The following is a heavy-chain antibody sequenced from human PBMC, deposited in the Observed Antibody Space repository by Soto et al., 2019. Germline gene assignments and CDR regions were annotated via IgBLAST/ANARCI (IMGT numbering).Heavy chain of an antibody. Sequence: GGSLRLSCAASGLTFSGSAIHWVRQASGKGLEWVGRIRSKANSYATAYAASVKGRFTISRDDSKDTAYLQMNSLKTEDTAVYYCTRISGYLYNYYGMDVWGQGTTVTVSS. CDR2: IRSKANSYAT. V-gene: IGHV3-73*01. CDR1: GLTFSGSA. J-gene: IGHJ6*02. CDR3: TRISGYLYNYYGMDV. D-gene: IGHD5-12*01.